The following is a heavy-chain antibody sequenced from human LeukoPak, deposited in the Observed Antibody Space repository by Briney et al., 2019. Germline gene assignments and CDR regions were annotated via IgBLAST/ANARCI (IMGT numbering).Heavy chain of an antibody. J-gene: IGHJ6*02. CDR1: GFTFSDYS. D-gene: IGHD3-9*01. V-gene: IGHV3-11*01. CDR3: ARSIGLTGGGVDV. CDR2: ITNSGSTI. Sequence: GGSLRLSCAASGFTFSDYSMNWVRQAPGKGLERVSYITNSGSTIHYADSVKGRFTISRDNAKNSLYLHMNSLRAEDTAVYYCARSIGLTGGGVDVWGQGTTVTVSS.